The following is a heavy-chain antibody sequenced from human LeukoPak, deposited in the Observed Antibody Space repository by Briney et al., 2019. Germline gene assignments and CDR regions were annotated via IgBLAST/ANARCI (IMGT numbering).Heavy chain of an antibody. V-gene: IGHV4-39*07. D-gene: IGHD3-22*01. CDR2: IYYSGST. CDR3: ARAWYAGYYYDSSGQYYFDY. CDR1: GGSISSSSYY. Sequence: SETLSLTCTVSGGSISSSSYYWGWIRQPPGKGLEWIGSIYYSGSTYYNPSLKSRVTISVDTSKNQFSPKLSSVTAADTAVYYCARAWYAGYYYDSSGQYYFDYWGQGTLVTVSS. J-gene: IGHJ4*02.